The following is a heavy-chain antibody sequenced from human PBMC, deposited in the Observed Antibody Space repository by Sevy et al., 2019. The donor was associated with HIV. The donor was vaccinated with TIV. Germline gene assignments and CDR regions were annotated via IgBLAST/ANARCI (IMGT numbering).Heavy chain of an antibody. CDR3: ARVSPKYSSFPDY. J-gene: IGHJ4*02. CDR1: GSTFSDYY. CDR2: ISYSSSYT. D-gene: IGHD6-6*01. Sequence: GGSLRLSCAASGSTFSDYYMSWIRQAPGKGLEWVSYISYSSSYTNYADSVKGRFTISRDNAKKSLYLQMNSLRAEDTAVYYCARVSPKYSSFPDYWGQGTLVTVSS. V-gene: IGHV3-11*06.